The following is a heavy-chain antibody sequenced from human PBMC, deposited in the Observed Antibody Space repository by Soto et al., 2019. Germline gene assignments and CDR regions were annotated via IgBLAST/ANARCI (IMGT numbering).Heavy chain of an antibody. Sequence: ASVKVSCKASGGTFSSDFISWVRQAPGQGLEWVGGTIARFGSANFAQKFQGRVTITADRFTSTVYMELSSLTAADTAVYYCARXTPTPYYDFWSGLGMDVWGRGTTVTVSS. J-gene: IGHJ6*02. CDR3: ARXTPTPYYDFWSGLGMDV. CDR1: GGTFSSDF. V-gene: IGHV1-69*06. CDR2: TIARFGSA. D-gene: IGHD3-3*01.